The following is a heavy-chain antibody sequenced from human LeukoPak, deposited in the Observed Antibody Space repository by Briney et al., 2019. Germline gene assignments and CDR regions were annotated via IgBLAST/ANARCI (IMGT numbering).Heavy chain of an antibody. CDR3: TKGGHVDD. D-gene: IGHD2-8*01. Sequence: GGSLRLSCAASGFPFNIYWMTWARQAPGKGLEWVANINKDGSERYYLDSVEGRFTISRDNARNSLFLQMNSLRVEDTAVYYCTKGGHVDDWGQGIQVTVTS. J-gene: IGHJ4*02. V-gene: IGHV3-7*01. CDR2: INKDGSER. CDR1: GFPFNIYW.